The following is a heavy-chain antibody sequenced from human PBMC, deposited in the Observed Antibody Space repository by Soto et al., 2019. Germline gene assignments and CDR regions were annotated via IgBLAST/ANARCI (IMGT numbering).Heavy chain of an antibody. Sequence: QVQLVQSGAEVKKPGASVKVSCKASGYTFTGYYMHWVRQAPGQGLEWMGWINPNSGGTNYAQKFQGWVTMTRDTSLSTAYMELSRLRSDDTAVYYCASENCSSTSCYGFDPWGQGTLVTVSS. CDR1: GYTFTGYY. D-gene: IGHD2-2*01. CDR3: ASENCSSTSCYGFDP. J-gene: IGHJ5*02. CDR2: INPNSGGT. V-gene: IGHV1-2*04.